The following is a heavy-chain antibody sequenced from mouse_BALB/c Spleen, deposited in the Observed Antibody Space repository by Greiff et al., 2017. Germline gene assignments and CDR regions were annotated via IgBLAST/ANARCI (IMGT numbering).Heavy chain of an antibody. CDR3: ARCYYDYDYAMDY. J-gene: IGHJ4*01. D-gene: IGHD2-4*01. Sequence: VMLVESGGGLVQPGGSRKLSCAASGFTFSSFGMHWVRQAPEKGLEWVAYISSGSSTIYYADTVKGRFTISRDNPKNTLFLQMTSLRSEDTAMYYCARCYYDYDYAMDYWGQGTSVTVSS. V-gene: IGHV5-17*02. CDR1: GFTFSSFG. CDR2: ISSGSSTI.